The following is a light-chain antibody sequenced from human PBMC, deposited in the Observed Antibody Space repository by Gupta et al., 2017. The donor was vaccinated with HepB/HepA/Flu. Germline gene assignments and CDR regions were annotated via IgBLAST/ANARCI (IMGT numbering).Light chain of an antibody. V-gene: IGLV2-14*01. Sequence: QSALTQPASVSGSPGQSITISCTGTSSDVGGYNYVSWYQQHPGKAPKLMIYDVINRPSAVSNRFSGSKSSSTASLTISGLQAEDEADYYCSSYTSSSTPVVFGGGTKLTVL. J-gene: IGLJ2*01. CDR2: DVI. CDR3: SSYTSSSTPVV. CDR1: SSDVGGYNY.